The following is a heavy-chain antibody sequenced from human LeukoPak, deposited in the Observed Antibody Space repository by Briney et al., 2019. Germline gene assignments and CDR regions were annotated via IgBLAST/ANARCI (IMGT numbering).Heavy chain of an antibody. CDR1: GGSFSGYY. CDR2: INHSGST. D-gene: IGHD3-9*01. CDR3: ARGSVLRYFDWSPRDWFDP. J-gene: IGHJ5*02. Sequence: SETLSLTCAVYGGSFSGYYWSWIRQPPGKGLEWIGEINHSGSTNYNPSLKSRVTISVDTSKNQFSLKLSSVTAAGTAVYYCARGSVLRYFDWSPRDWFDPWGQGTLGTVSS. V-gene: IGHV4-34*01.